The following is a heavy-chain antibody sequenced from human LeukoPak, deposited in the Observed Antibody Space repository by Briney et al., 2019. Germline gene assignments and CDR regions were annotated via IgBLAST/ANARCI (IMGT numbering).Heavy chain of an antibody. V-gene: IGHV3-74*01. D-gene: IGHD3-9*01. J-gene: IGHJ6*03. CDR1: GFTFSSYW. CDR3: ARQPRYYDILTGYSSHYYMDV. Sequence: GGSLRLSCAASGFTFSSYWMHWVRQAPGKGLVWVSHINSDGTFTTYADSVKGRFTISRDNAKNTLYLQMNSLRAADTAVYYCARQPRYYDILTGYSSHYYMDVWGKGTTVTISS. CDR2: INSDGTFT.